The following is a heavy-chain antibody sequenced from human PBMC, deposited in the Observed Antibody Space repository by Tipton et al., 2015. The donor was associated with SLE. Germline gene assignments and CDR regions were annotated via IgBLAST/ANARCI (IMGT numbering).Heavy chain of an antibody. D-gene: IGHD2-15*01. CDR1: GASVSRHY. CDR2: IHYNRDT. V-gene: IGHV4-59*02. CDR3: ARGSVVADDF. Sequence: TLSLTCTVSGASVSRHYWNWIRQTPGKGLEWIGYIHYNRDTNYHPSLKSRVTISVDTSKNQLSLKLTSVTAADTAVYYCARGSVVADDFWGQGTLVTVSS. J-gene: IGHJ4*01.